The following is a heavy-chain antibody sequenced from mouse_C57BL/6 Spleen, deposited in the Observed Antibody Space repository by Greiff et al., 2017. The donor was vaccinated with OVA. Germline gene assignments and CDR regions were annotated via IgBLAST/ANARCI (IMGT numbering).Heavy chain of an antibody. CDR1: GYTFTSYW. V-gene: IGHV1-52*01. Sequence: QVQLQQPGAELVRPGSSVKLSCKASGYTFTSYWMHWVKRRPIQGLEWIGNIDPSDSETHYNQKFKDKATLTVDKSSSTAYMQLSSLTSEDSAVYYCARGEGNPFAYWGQGTLVTVSA. CDR2: IDPSDSET. D-gene: IGHD2-1*01. CDR3: ARGEGNPFAY. J-gene: IGHJ3*01.